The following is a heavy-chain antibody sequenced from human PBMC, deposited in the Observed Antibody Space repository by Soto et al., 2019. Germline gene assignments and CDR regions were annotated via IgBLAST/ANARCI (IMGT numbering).Heavy chain of an antibody. D-gene: IGHD3-10*01. CDR3: ATGGSGTYYLGPLDY. V-gene: IGHV3-7*01. J-gene: IGHJ4*02. CDR2: IRQYGDET. Sequence: GGSLRLSCTASGFSFSSYAMYWFRQPPGKGLEWVANIRQYGDETFYVDSVKGRFTISRDNANNSVYLQMDNLRAEDTGVYYCATGGSGTYYLGPLDYWGQGIMVTVS. CDR1: GFSFSSYA.